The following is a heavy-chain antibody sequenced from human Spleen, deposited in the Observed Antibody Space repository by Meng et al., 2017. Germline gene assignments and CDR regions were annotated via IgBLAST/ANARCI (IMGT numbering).Heavy chain of an antibody. D-gene: IGHD3-22*01. V-gene: IGHV4-61*08. CDR2: INHHEGA. J-gene: IGHJ4*02. Sequence: QVQLQESGPGLVKPSQTLSLTCTVSGGSVSSSGYSWSWIRQPPGKGLEWIGEINHHEGAKYNPSLQSRALISVDTSKNQFSLKIDSVTAADTAVYYCRHYDSNGVAAASDSWGQGTLVTVSS. CDR3: RHYDSNGVAAASDS. CDR1: GGSVSSSGYS.